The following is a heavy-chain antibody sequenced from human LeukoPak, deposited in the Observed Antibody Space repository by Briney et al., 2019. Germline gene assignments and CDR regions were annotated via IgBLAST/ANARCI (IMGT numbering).Heavy chain of an antibody. CDR3: ARGPGTVLPRQRNWFDP. D-gene: IGHD2-15*01. V-gene: IGHV1-46*01. Sequence: VASVKVSCKASGYTFTSYYMHWLRQAPGQGLEWMGIINPSGGSTSYAQKFQGRVTMTRDTSTSTVYMELSSLRSEDTAVYYCARGPGTVLPRQRNWFDPWGQGTLVTVSS. J-gene: IGHJ5*02. CDR1: GYTFTSYY. CDR2: INPSGGST.